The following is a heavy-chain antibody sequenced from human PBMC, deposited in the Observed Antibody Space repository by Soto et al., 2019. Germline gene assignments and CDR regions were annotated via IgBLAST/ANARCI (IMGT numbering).Heavy chain of an antibody. CDR2: RSYDGSNK. J-gene: IGHJ6*02. CDR1: GFTFSSYG. D-gene: IGHD6-13*01. CDR3: AKQYSSSWPYYYYYGMDV. V-gene: IGHV3-30*18. Sequence: QVQLVESGGGVVQPGRSLRLSCAASGFTFSSYGMHWVRQAPGKGLEWVAVRSYDGSNKYYADSVKGRFTISRDNSKNTLYLQMNSLRAEDTAVYYCAKQYSSSWPYYYYYGMDVWGQGTTVTVSS.